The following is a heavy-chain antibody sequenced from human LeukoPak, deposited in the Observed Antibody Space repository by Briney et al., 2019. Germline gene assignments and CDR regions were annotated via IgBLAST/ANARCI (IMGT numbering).Heavy chain of an antibody. CDR2: ISGSGGST. J-gene: IGHJ6*03. Sequence: ETGGSLRLSCAASGFTFCSYAMSWVRQAPGKGLEWVSAISGSGGSTYYADSVKGRFTISRDNSKNTLYLQMNSLRAEDTAVYYCFVPAATPGLRYYYYMDVWGKGTTVTVSS. CDR1: GFTFCSYA. V-gene: IGHV3-23*01. CDR3: FVPAATPGLRYYYYMDV. D-gene: IGHD2-2*01.